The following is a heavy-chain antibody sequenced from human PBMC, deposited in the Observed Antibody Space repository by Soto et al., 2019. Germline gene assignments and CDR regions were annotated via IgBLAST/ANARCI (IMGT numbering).Heavy chain of an antibody. D-gene: IGHD1-1*01. CDR1: SFSRRGRF. V-gene: IGHV3-53*01. J-gene: IGHJ4*02. CDR3: ASGPQSNSLYFY. CDR2: ITSYDST. Sequence: RTLRSPCPAASFSRRGRFMTWVRQAPGKGLEWVSVITSYDSTHYADSVKGRFTISRDSSQNKVFLQMDGLRVEATAIYYCASGPQSNSLYFYWGQGTQVTV.